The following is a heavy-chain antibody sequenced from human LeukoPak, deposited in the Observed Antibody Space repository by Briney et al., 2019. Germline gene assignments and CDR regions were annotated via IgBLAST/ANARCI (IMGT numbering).Heavy chain of an antibody. Sequence: SETLSLTCAVYGGSFSGYYWSWIRQPPGKGLEWIGEINHSGSTNYNPSLKSRVTISVDTSKNQFSLKLSSVTAADTAVYYCARDPYGSGSYAPSYYYYGIDVWGQGTTVTVSS. CDR2: INHSGST. D-gene: IGHD3-10*01. J-gene: IGHJ6*02. V-gene: IGHV4-34*01. CDR1: GGSFSGYY. CDR3: ARDPYGSGSYAPSYYYYGIDV.